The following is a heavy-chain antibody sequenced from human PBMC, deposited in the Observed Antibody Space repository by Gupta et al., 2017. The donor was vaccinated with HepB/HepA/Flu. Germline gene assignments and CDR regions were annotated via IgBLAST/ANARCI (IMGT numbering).Heavy chain of an antibody. D-gene: IGHD4-17*01. V-gene: IGHV3-9*01. Sequence: EVQLVESGGGLVQPGRSLRLSCAASGFTFDDYAMQWVRQAPGKGLEWVSGISWNSGSIGYADSVKGRFTISRDNAKNSLYLQMNSLRAEDTALYYCAKDQYYGISEYYFDYWGQGTLVTVSS. J-gene: IGHJ4*02. CDR1: GFTFDDYA. CDR2: ISWNSGSI. CDR3: AKDQYYGISEYYFDY.